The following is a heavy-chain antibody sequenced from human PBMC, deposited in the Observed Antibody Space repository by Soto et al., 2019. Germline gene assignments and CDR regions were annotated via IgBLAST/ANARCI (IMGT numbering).Heavy chain of an antibody. J-gene: IGHJ4*02. CDR2: ISFDGSGR. CDR1: GSTFSDYA. CDR3: ARGGGRGYSSPSGYFDY. D-gene: IGHD6-6*01. V-gene: IGHV3-30*14. Sequence: GGSLRLSCVASGSTFSDYAMHWVRQAPGKGLEWVAVISFDGSGRFYADSGKGRFTISRDNSRATVYLHMNSLRTEDTAIYYCARGGGRGYSSPSGYFDYWGQGALVTVSS.